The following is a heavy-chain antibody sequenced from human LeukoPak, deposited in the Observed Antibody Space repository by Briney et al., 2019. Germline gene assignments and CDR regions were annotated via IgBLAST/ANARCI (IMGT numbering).Heavy chain of an antibody. Sequence: GGSLRLSCAASGFTFSSYAMSWVRQAPGKGLEWVSAISGSGGNTYYADSVKGRFTISRDNSKNTLYLQMNSLRAEDTAVYYCARKEGYPNWFDPWGQGTLVTVSS. CDR3: ARKEGYPNWFDP. D-gene: IGHD5-12*01. CDR2: ISGSGGNT. CDR1: GFTFSSYA. V-gene: IGHV3-23*01. J-gene: IGHJ5*02.